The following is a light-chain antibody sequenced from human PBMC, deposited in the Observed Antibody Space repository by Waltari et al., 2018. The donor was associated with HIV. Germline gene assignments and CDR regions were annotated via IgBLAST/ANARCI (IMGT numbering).Light chain of an antibody. CDR3: AAWDDSLNGPHVV. Sequence: QSVLTQPPSASETPGQRVAISCSGSSSDIGSNAANWYQQLPGTAPKLLIYSNNQRPSGVPDRFSGSKSGTSASLAISGLQSEDEADYYCAAWDDSLNGPHVVFGGGTKLTVL. CDR1: SSDIGSNA. CDR2: SNN. V-gene: IGLV1-44*01. J-gene: IGLJ2*01.